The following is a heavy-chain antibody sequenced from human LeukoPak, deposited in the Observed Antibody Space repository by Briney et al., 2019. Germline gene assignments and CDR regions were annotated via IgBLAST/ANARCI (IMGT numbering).Heavy chain of an antibody. CDR2: IYTSGNS. V-gene: IGHV4-61*02. D-gene: IGHD4-23*01. CDR1: GASINRGGYY. J-gene: IGHJ3*02. Sequence: SETLSLTCTVSGASINRGGYYWSWFRQPAGKSLECIGRIYTSGNSNYNPSLKSRGTISLDTSNNQFSLDLTSVTAADTAIYCCARLTPPFREFTEDAFDIWGQGTVVTVAS. CDR3: ARLTPPFREFTEDAFDI.